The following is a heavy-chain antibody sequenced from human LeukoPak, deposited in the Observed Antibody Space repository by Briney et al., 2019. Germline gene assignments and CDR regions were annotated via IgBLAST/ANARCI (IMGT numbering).Heavy chain of an antibody. CDR1: GFTFSSYS. CDR3: ARTPRPSGPFDP. V-gene: IGHV3-48*01. CDR2: MNSSFYSI. D-gene: IGHD2-15*01. Sequence: GGSLRLSCAASGFTFSSYSMNWVRQAPGKGLEWVSYMNSSFYSIYYADAVKGRFTISRDNAKNSLYLQMNSLRVEDTAAYYCARTPRPSGPFDPWGQGTLVTVSS. J-gene: IGHJ5*02.